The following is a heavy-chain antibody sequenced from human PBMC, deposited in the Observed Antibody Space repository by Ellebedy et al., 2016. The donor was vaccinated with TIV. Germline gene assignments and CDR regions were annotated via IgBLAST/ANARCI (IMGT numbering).Heavy chain of an antibody. CDR3: TRELAMANAYFDY. D-gene: IGHD5-24*01. Sequence: GGSLRLXXAASQFTFSRFWMHWVRQAPGKGLVWASRINYDGSSRTYADSVQGRFTVSRDNAKKTLYLQMNSLRSEDTGVFYCTRELAMANAYFDYWGPGTLVAVSS. CDR1: QFTFSRFW. J-gene: IGHJ4*02. V-gene: IGHV3-74*03. CDR2: INYDGSSR.